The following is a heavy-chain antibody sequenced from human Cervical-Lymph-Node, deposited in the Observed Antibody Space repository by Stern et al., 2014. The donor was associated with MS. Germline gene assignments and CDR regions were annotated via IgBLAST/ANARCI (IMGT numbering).Heavy chain of an antibody. V-gene: IGHV1-46*01. CDR3: ARDRFAFDF. J-gene: IGHJ3*01. Sequence: QMQLEQSGPEVMKPAATLTVSCKASGYTITTYYMHWVRHAPAQGLKWMGMIYPRGGSTSYAPKFQGRVTMSRDTSTSTIYMELSILRSEDTAIYYCARDRFAFDFWGQGTMVTVSS. CDR2: IYPRGGST. CDR1: GYTITTYY.